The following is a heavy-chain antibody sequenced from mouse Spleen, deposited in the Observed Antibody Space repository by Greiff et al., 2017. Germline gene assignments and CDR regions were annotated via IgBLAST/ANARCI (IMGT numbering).Heavy chain of an antibody. CDR2: ISSGGGNT. V-gene: IGHV5-9*04. Sequence: EVKLMESGGGLVKLGGSLKLSCAASGFTFSSYAMSWVRQTPEKRLEWVATISSGGGNTYYPDSVKGRFTISRDNAKNTLYLQMSSLKSEDTAMYYCARHGLLRSSYLDVWGAGTTVTVSS. CDR1: GFTFSSYA. J-gene: IGHJ1*01. D-gene: IGHD1-1*01. CDR3: ARHGLLRSSYLDV.